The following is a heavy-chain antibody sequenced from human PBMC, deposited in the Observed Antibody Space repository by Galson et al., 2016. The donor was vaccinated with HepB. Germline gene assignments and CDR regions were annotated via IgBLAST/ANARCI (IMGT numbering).Heavy chain of an antibody. J-gene: IGHJ4*02. CDR2: ISPFNDNT. V-gene: IGHV1-18*04. CDR1: GYTFTSYA. CDR3: ARLILVTFGGVAAD. Sequence: SVKVSCKASGYTFTSYAITWVRQAPGQGLELMGWISPFNDNTNYAQKFHGRVTMTTDTSTSTAYMELRTLRSDDTAVYYCARLILVTFGGVAADWGQGSLVTVSS. D-gene: IGHD3-16*01.